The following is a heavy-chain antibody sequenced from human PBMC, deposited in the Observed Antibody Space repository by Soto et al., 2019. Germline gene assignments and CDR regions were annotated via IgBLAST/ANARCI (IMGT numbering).Heavy chain of an antibody. J-gene: IGHJ5*02. Sequence: EVQLVESGGGLVQPGGSLRISCVASGFSVSNSYMSWVRQAPGKGLEWVSILYSGGTIYYADSVKGRFTFSRDTSENTVFLQMNNLRVEDTAVYYCVRDRGGSYWLDPWGQGTLVTVSS. V-gene: IGHV3-53*01. D-gene: IGHD2-15*01. CDR3: VRDRGGSYWLDP. CDR2: LYSGGTI. CDR1: GFSVSNSY.